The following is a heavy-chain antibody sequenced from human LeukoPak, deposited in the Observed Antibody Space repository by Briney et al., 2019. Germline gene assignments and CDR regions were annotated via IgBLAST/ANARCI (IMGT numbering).Heavy chain of an antibody. D-gene: IGHD3-10*01. Sequence: PSETLSLTCTVSGGSISSYYWSWIRQPPGKGLEWIGYIYCSGSTNYNPSLKSRVTISVDKSKNQFSLKLRSVTAADTAVYYCARDSGTTGEVKFDPWGQGILVTVSS. V-gene: IGHV4-59*12. CDR3: ARDSGTTGEVKFDP. CDR2: IYCSGST. J-gene: IGHJ5*02. CDR1: GGSISSYY.